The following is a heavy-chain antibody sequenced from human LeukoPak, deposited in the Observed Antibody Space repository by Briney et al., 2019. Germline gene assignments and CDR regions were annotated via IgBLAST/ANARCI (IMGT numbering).Heavy chain of an antibody. CDR2: INPSGGST. CDR3: ATGIYYYDSSGYSDAFDI. V-gene: IGHV1-46*01. Sequence: ASVKVSCKASGYTFTSYYMHWVRQAPGQGLEWMGIINPSGGSTSYAQKFQGRVTMTRDTSTSTVYMELSSLRSVDTAVYYCATGIYYYDSSGYSDAFDIWGQGTMVTVSS. D-gene: IGHD3-22*01. J-gene: IGHJ3*02. CDR1: GYTFTSYY.